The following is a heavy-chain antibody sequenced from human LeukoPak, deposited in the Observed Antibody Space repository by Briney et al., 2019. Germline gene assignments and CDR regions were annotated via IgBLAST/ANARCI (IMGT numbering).Heavy chain of an antibody. D-gene: IGHD3-22*01. V-gene: IGHV3-21*01. J-gene: IGHJ4*02. CDR3: ARDDYYDSSGLYYFDY. CDR2: ISSSSSYI. Sequence: PGGSLRLSCAASGFTFSSYSMNWVRQAPGKGLEWVSSISSSSSYIYYADSVKGRFTISRDNAKNSLYLQMNSLRAEDTAVYYCARDDYYDSSGLYYFDYWGQGTLVTVSS. CDR1: GFTFSSYS.